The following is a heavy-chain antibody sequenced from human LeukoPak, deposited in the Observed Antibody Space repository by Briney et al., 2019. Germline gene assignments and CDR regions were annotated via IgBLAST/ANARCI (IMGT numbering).Heavy chain of an antibody. CDR3: ARVMTTVTTTWFDP. V-gene: IGHV3-48*01. Sequence: PGGSLRLSCAASGFTFSSYSMNWVRQAPGKGLEWVSYISSSSTIYYADSVKGRFTISRDNSKNTLYLQMNSLRAEDTAVYYCARVMTTVTTTWFDPWGQGTLVTVSS. CDR1: GFTFSSYS. CDR2: ISSSSTI. J-gene: IGHJ5*02. D-gene: IGHD4-17*01.